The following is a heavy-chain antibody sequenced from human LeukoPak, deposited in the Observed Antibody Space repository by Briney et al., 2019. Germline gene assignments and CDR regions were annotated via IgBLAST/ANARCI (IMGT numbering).Heavy chain of an antibody. D-gene: IGHD3-3*01. CDR1: GGSISSYY. J-gene: IGHJ4*02. V-gene: IGHV4-59*08. CDR3: ARNKNDFWSDYPTNFDY. Sequence: SETLSLTCTVSGGSISSYYWSWIRQPPEKGLGWIEYIYYSGSTNYNPSLKSRVTISVDTSKNQFSLKLSSVTAADTAVYYCARNKNDFWSDYPTNFDYWGQGTLVTVSS. CDR2: IYYSGST.